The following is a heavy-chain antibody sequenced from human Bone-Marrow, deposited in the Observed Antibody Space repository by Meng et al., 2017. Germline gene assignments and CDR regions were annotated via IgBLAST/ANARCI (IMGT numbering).Heavy chain of an antibody. Sequence: SGPPLVTPTQTLTPSFTFPGFSHTTGEVGACWLRQPSEKALEWLALLYWSDADRYRPSLKTRLTITKDTSKNQVVLTMTNMDPLYTATYYCLHRRAYDSSGYFDNWGQGTLVTVSS. CDR2: LYWSDAD. V-gene: IGHV2-5*01. D-gene: IGHD3-22*01. J-gene: IGHJ4*02. CDR1: GFSHTTGEVG. CDR3: LHRRAYDSSGYFDN.